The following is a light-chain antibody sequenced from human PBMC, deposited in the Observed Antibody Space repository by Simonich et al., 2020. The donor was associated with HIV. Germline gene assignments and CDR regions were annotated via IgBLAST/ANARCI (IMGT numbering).Light chain of an antibody. CDR1: QSVLYSSNNKNY. CDR2: WAS. Sequence: DIVMTQSPDSLAVSLGERATINCKSSQSVLYSSNNKNYLAWYQQKPVQPPKLLIYWASTRESGVPVRFSGSGSGTDFTLTISSLQAEDVAVYYCQQYYSTWTFGQGTKVEIK. CDR3: QQYYSTWT. V-gene: IGKV4-1*01. J-gene: IGKJ1*01.